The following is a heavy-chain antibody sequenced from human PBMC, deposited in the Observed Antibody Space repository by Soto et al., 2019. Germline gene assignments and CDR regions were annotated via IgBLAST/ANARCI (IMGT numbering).Heavy chain of an antibody. CDR2: IYYSGST. Sequence: QVQLQESGPGLVKPSQTLSLTCTVSGGSISSGGYYWSWIRQHPGKGLEWIGYIYYSGSTYYNPSLRSRVTTSVDTSKNQFSLKLSSVTAADTAVYYCARDGRVRGVINVGNWCDPWGQGTLVTVSS. D-gene: IGHD3-10*01. V-gene: IGHV4-31*03. CDR3: ARDGRVRGVINVGNWCDP. CDR1: GGSISSGGYY. J-gene: IGHJ5*02.